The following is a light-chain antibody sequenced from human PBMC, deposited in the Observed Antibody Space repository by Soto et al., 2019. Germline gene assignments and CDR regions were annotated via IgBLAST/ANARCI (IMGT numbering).Light chain of an antibody. CDR1: QSISTW. CDR3: QQYNSFSGVT. J-gene: IGKJ3*01. V-gene: IGKV1-5*01. CDR2: DAS. Sequence: DIQMTQSPSTLSASVGDRVTITCRSSQSISTWLAWYQQKPGKAPKLLIYDASILESGVPSRFSGSGSGTEFTPTISSLQPDDFATYYCQQYNSFSGVTFGPGTKVDIK.